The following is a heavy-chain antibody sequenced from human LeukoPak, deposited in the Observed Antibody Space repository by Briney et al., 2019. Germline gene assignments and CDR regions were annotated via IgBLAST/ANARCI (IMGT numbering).Heavy chain of an antibody. CDR3: ATRPTGTWTSYYFDN. Sequence: SETLSLACTVSGGSINSHYWSWIRQPAGKGLEWIGRIYTSGSTNYNPSLKSRVTISVDTSKNQFSLNLTSVTAADTAMYYCATRPTGTWTSYYFDNWGQGILVTVSS. CDR2: IYTSGST. D-gene: IGHD3-16*01. V-gene: IGHV4-4*07. J-gene: IGHJ4*02. CDR1: GGSINSHY.